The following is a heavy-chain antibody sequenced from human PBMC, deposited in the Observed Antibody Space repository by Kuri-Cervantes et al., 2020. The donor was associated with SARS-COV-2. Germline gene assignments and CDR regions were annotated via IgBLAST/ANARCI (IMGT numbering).Heavy chain of an antibody. V-gene: IGHV1-8*02. CDR2: MNPNSGNT. Sequence: ASVKVSCKASGYTFTSYGISWVRQAPGQGLEWMGWMNPNSGNTGYAQKFQGRVTMTRNTSISTAYMELSSLRSEDTAVYYCARDRVVPAALYYFDYWGQGTLVTVSS. CDR3: ARDRVVPAALYYFDY. J-gene: IGHJ4*02. D-gene: IGHD2-2*01. CDR1: GYTFTSYG.